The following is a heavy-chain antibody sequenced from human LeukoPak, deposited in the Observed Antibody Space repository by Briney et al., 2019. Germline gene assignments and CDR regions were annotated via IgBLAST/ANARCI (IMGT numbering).Heavy chain of an antibody. CDR1: GFTFSSYS. CDR2: ISSSSSYI. V-gene: IGHV3-21*01. CDR3: ARDPGPAMVRGVIVY. D-gene: IGHD3-10*01. Sequence: GGSLRLSCAASGFTFSSYSMNWVRQAPGKGLEWVSSISSSSSYIYYADSVKGRFTISRDNAKNSLYLQMNSLRAEDTAVYYCARDPGPAMVRGVIVYWGQGTLVTVSS. J-gene: IGHJ4*02.